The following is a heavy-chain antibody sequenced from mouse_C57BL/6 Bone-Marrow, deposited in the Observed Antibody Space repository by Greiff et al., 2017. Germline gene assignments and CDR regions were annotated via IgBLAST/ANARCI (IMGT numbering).Heavy chain of an antibody. CDR1: GFTFSDYY. CDR3: ARHGITGGFFAY. D-gene: IGHD2-4*01. CDR2: ISNGGGST. Sequence: EVKLVESGGGLVQPGGSLKLSCAASGFTFSDYYMYWVRQTPEKRLEWVAYISNGGGSTYYPDTVKGRFTISRDNAKNTLYLQMSRLKSEDTAMYYCARHGITGGFFAYWGQGTLVTVSA. V-gene: IGHV5-12*01. J-gene: IGHJ3*01.